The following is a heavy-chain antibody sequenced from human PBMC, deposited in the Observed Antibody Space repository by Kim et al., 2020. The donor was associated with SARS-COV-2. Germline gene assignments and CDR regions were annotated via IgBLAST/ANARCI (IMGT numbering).Heavy chain of an antibody. D-gene: IGHD6-6*01. CDR3: ARGSRARRRPYNWFDP. J-gene: IGHJ5*02. V-gene: IGHV4-34*01. Sequence: SLKSRITISVDTSKNQFSLKLSSVTAADTAVYYCARGSRARRRPYNWFDPWGQGTLVTVSS.